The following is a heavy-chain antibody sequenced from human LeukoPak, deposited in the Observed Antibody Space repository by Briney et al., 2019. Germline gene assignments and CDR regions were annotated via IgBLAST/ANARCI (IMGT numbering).Heavy chain of an antibody. D-gene: IGHD3-22*01. J-gene: IGHJ3*02. CDR3: ARVNTYYYDSSGSDAFDI. V-gene: IGHV4-39*07. CDR2: IYHSGST. Sequence: SETLSLTCTVSGGSITSSNYQWGWIRQPPGKGLEWIGSIYHSGSTYYNPSLKSRVTISVDTSKNQFSLKLSSVTAADTAVYYCARVNTYYYDSSGSDAFDIWGQGTMVTVSS. CDR1: GGSITSSNYQ.